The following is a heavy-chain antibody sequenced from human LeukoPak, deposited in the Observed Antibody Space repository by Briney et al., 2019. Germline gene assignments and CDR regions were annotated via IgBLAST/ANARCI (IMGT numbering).Heavy chain of an antibody. CDR3: ARERSSGREFDY. CDR1: GGSISSYY. J-gene: IGHJ4*02. CDR2: IYYSGST. Sequence: SETLSLTCTVSGGSISSYYWSWIRQTPGKGLEWIGYIYYSGSTNYNPSLKSRVTISVDTSKNQFSLKLSFVTATDTAVYYCARERSSGREFDYWGQGTLVPVSS. D-gene: IGHD6-19*01. V-gene: IGHV4-59*01.